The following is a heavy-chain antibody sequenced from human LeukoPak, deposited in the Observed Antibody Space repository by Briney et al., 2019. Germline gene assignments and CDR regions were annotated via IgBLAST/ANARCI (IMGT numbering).Heavy chain of an antibody. Sequence: GGSLRHSRAASGFPYSNYLLHGVRQTPGKGLVWVSRINSDGSSTTYADSVKGRFTISRDNAKNTLYLQMNSLRVEDTAVYYCTRGRFNSSTVTSDYWGQGTLVTVSS. CDR2: INSDGSST. CDR3: TRGRFNSSTVTSDY. D-gene: IGHD4-17*01. J-gene: IGHJ4*02. CDR1: GFPYSNYL. V-gene: IGHV3-74*01.